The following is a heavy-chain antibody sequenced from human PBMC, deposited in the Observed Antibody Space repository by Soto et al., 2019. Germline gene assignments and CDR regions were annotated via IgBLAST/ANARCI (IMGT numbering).Heavy chain of an antibody. D-gene: IGHD3-3*01. CDR1: GYTFTSYY. CDR2: INPSGGST. CDR3: ARVHHFGVVTTGWFDP. Sequence: GASVKVSCKASGYTFTSYYMHWVRQAPGQGLEWMGIINPSGGSTSYAQKFQGRVTMTRDTSTSTVYMELSSLRSEDTAVYYCARVHHFGVVTTGWFDPWGQGTLVTVSS. V-gene: IGHV1-46*01. J-gene: IGHJ5*02.